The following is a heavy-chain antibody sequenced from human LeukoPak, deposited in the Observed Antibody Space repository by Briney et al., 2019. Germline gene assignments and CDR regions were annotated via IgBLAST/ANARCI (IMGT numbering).Heavy chain of an antibody. V-gene: IGHV3-30*03. CDR1: GFTFSSYS. J-gene: IGHJ4*02. Sequence: SGGSLRLSCAASGFTFSSYSMNWVRQAPGKGLEWVAIISFDGSNKYYADSVKGRFTISRDNAKNTVFLQLNSLRAEDTAVYYCARTYYYDSSGSYGAGYWGQGTLVTVSS. CDR3: ARTYYYDSSGSYGAGY. CDR2: ISFDGSNK. D-gene: IGHD3-22*01.